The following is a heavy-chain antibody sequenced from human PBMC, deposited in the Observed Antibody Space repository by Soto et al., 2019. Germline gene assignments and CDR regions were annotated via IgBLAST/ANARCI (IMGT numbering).Heavy chain of an antibody. J-gene: IGHJ2*01. V-gene: IGHV4-61*01. CDR1: GGSVSSGSYY. CDR3: ASRVWYSSGWTDADWYFDL. D-gene: IGHD6-19*01. Sequence: QVQLQESGPGLVKPSETLSLTCTVSGGSVSSGSYYWSWIRQPPGKGLEWIGYIYYSGSTNYNPSLKSRVTISVDTSKNQFSLKLSSVTAADTAVYYCASRVWYSSGWTDADWYFDLWGRGTLVTVSS. CDR2: IYYSGST.